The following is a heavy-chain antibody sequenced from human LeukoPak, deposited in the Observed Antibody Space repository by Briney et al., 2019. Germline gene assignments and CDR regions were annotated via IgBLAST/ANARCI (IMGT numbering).Heavy chain of an antibody. CDR1: GGTFSSYA. CDR2: IIPILGIA. CDR3: ARVGGHDYTKFRYYYYGMDV. Sequence: SVKVSCKASGGTFSSYAISWVRQAPGQGLEWMGRIIPILGIANYAQKFQGRVTITADKSTSTAYMELSSLRSEDTAVYYCARVGGHDYTKFRYYYYGMDVWGQGTTVTVSS. D-gene: IGHD4-11*01. J-gene: IGHJ6*02. V-gene: IGHV1-69*04.